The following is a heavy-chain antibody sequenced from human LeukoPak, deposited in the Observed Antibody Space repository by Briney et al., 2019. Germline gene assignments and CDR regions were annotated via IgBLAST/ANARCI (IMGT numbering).Heavy chain of an antibody. CDR1: GFTVSSNY. V-gene: IGHV3-53*01. CDR3: AKAKYFDWLNAFDY. J-gene: IGHJ4*02. CDR2: IYSGGST. D-gene: IGHD3-9*01. Sequence: AGGSLRLSCSVSGFTVSSNYLTWVRQAPGKGLDWVSVIYSGGSTFYADSVKGRFTISRDNSKNTLYLQMNSLRAEDTAVYYCAKAKYFDWLNAFDYWGQGTLVTVSS.